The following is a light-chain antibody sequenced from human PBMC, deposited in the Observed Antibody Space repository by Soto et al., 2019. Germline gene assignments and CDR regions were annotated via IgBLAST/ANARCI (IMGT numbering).Light chain of an antibody. CDR1: QSVSSN. CDR2: RAS. J-gene: IGKJ5*01. V-gene: IGKV3-15*01. Sequence: EIVMTQSPATLSVSPGERATLSCRASQSVSSNLAWYQQKPGQAPRLLIYRASTRATGISGRFSGSGSGTEFTLTITSLQSEDFALYYCQQYNEWPITFGQGTRLEIK. CDR3: QQYNEWPIT.